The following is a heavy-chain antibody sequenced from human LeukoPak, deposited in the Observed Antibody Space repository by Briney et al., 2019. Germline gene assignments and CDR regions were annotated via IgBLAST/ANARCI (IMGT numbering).Heavy chain of an antibody. CDR3: ARGKGSSVSEDIVVVVAATARFANFDY. D-gene: IGHD2-15*01. CDR1: GGSFHGYY. Sequence: SETLSLTCAVYGGSFHGYYWSWIRQPPGKGLEWIGEINHSGSTNYNPSLKSRVTISVDTSKNQFSLKLSSVTAADTAVYYCARGKGSSVSEDIVVVVAATARFANFDYWGQGTLVTVSS. CDR2: INHSGST. J-gene: IGHJ4*02. V-gene: IGHV4-34*01.